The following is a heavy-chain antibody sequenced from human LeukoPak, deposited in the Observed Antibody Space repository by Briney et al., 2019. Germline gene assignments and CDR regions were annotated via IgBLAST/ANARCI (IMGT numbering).Heavy chain of an antibody. V-gene: IGHV1-2*04. D-gene: IGHD6-13*01. CDR1: GYTFTGYY. Sequence: ASVKVSCKASGYTFTGYYMHWVRQAPGQGLEWMGWINPNSGGTNYAQKFQGWVTMTRDTSISTAYMELSRLRSDDTAVYYCARGARSSSWYEPFDPWGQGTLVTVSS. CDR2: INPNSGGT. J-gene: IGHJ5*02. CDR3: ARGARSSSWYEPFDP.